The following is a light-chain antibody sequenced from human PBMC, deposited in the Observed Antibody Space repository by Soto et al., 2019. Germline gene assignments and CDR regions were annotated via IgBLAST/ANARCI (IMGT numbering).Light chain of an antibody. CDR2: GTS. V-gene: IGKV1-39*01. CDR3: QQSYSTPLT. J-gene: IGKJ4*01. Sequence: IQMTQSPSSLSASVGDRVTITCRASENIFSYVNWYQQKSGNAPKLLIFGTSSLHSGVPSGFSGSGSGTDFTLTISSLQPEDFATYYCQQSYSTPLTFGGGTKVDIK. CDR1: ENIFSY.